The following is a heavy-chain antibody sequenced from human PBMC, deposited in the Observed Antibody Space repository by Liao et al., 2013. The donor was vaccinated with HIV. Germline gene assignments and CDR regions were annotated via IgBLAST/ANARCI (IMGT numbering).Heavy chain of an antibody. J-gene: IGHJ6*03. Sequence: QVHLQESGPGLVKPSQTLSLTCSVSGASINGVSSYWTWIRQPPGKGLEWIGEINHSGSTNYNPSLKSRVTISIDRFKNQFSLKLSSVTAADTAVYYCAREKYYDFWSGYYGDYFYYMDVWGKGTTVTVSS. D-gene: IGHD3-3*01. CDR3: AREKYYDFWSGYYGDYFYYMDV. CDR1: GASINGVSSY. V-gene: IGHV4-39*07. CDR2: INHSGST.